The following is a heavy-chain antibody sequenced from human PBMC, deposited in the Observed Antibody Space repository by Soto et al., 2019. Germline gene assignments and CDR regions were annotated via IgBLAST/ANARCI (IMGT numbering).Heavy chain of an antibody. D-gene: IGHD2-2*01. J-gene: IGHJ6*02. CDR2: IWYDGSNK. CDR3: ASDIVVVPAAPYYYYGMDV. CDR1: GFTFSSYG. Sequence: PGGSLRLSCAASGFTFSSYGMHWVRQAPGKGLEWVAVIWYDGSNKYYADSVKGRFTISRDNSKNTLYLQMNSLRAEDTAVYYCASDIVVVPAAPYYYYGMDVWGQGTKVPVSS. V-gene: IGHV3-33*01.